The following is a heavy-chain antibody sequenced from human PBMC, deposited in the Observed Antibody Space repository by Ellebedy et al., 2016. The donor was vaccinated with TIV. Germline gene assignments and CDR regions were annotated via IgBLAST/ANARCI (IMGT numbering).Heavy chain of an antibody. J-gene: IGHJ6*02. CDR2: MNPNSGNT. Sequence: ASVKVSXXASGYTFTNHDINWVRQATGQGLEWMGWMNPNSGNTGYAQKFQGGVTMTRDTSINIAYMELSSLTSEDTAVYYCARELLVQDVWGQGTTVTVSS. CDR3: ARELLVQDV. CDR1: GYTFTNHD. V-gene: IGHV1-8*01. D-gene: IGHD2-21*01.